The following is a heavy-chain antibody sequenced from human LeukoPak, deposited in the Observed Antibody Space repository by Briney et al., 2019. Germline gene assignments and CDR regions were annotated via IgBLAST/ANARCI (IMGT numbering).Heavy chain of an antibody. CDR3: AKDLNILTGYVYPYDAFDI. CDR1: GFIFKSYS. J-gene: IGHJ3*02. Sequence: PGGSLRLSCEASGFIFKSYSMHWVRLTPGRGLEWLAVISYSGNDEDYADSVKGRFTISRDNSKKTLYLEMNSLRIEDTAVYFCAKDLNILTGYVYPYDAFDIWGQGTMVTVSS. CDR2: ISYSGNDE. V-gene: IGHV3-30-3*01. D-gene: IGHD3-9*01.